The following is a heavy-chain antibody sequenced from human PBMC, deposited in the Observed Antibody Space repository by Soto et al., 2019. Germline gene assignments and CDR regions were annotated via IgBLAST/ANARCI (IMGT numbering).Heavy chain of an antibody. CDR3: ARGGTYYDSRGGFDY. CDR2: IIPILGIA. J-gene: IGHJ4*01. D-gene: IGHD3-22*01. V-gene: IGHV1-69*04. CDR1: GYTFTSYG. Sequence: SVKVSCKASGYTFTSYGISWVRQAPGQGLEWMGRIIPILGIANYAQKFQGRVTMTRDTSTSTVYMELSSLRSEDTAVYYCARGGTYYDSRGGFDYWGQ.